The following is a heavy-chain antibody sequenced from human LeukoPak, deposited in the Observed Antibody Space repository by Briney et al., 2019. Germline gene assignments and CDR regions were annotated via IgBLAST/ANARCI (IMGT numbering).Heavy chain of an antibody. V-gene: IGHV3-33*01. J-gene: IGHJ3*02. D-gene: IGHD2-15*01. Sequence: TGGSLRLSCAASGFTFSSYGMHWVRQAPGKGLEWVAVIWYDGSNKYYADSVKGRFTISRDNSKSTLYLQMNSLRAEDTAVYYCARDRLLPYSVVVAATPFDGFDIWGQGTMVTVSS. CDR1: GFTFSSYG. CDR3: ARDRLLPYSVVVAATPFDGFDI. CDR2: IWYDGSNK.